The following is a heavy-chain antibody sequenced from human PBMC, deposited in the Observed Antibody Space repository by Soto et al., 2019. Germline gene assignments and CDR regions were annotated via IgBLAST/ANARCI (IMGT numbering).Heavy chain of an antibody. CDR2: ISGSGTTI. J-gene: IGHJ4*02. Sequence: QVQLAESGGGLVKPGGSLRLSCAASGFTFSDYYMNWIRQAPGKGLNWLSFISGSGTTIYYADSVKGRFTISRDNAKNSLLLQMNSLRDDYTAVYYCAMSNWGSTLDYWGQGTLVTVSS. CDR3: AMSNWGSTLDY. D-gene: IGHD7-27*01. V-gene: IGHV3-11*01. CDR1: GFTFSDYY.